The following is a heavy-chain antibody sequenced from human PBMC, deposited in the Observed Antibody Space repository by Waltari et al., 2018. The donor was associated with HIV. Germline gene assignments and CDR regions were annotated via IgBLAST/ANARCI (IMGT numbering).Heavy chain of an antibody. J-gene: IGHJ4*02. CDR1: GFTFSNYT. Sequence: EVQLVESGGGLVQPGGSLRLSCAASGFTFSNYTMNWVRQDPGKGLGWVSYISRSSSSIFYADSVKGRVTISRDNAKNSLYLQMNSLRVEDTAVYYCARDINGGWGYWGQGTLVTVAS. CDR3: ARDINGGWGY. D-gene: IGHD7-27*01. V-gene: IGHV3-48*01. CDR2: ISRSSSSI.